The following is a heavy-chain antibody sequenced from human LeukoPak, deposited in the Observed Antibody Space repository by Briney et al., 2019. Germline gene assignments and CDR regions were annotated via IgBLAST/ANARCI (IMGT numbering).Heavy chain of an antibody. CDR3: ARDLGLLWFGEVYYGMDV. J-gene: IGHJ6*02. V-gene: IGHV3-11*01. D-gene: IGHD3-10*01. Sequence: GGSLRLSCAASGFTFSDYYMSWIRQAPGKGLEWVSYISSSGSTIYYADSVKGRFTISRDNAKNSLYLQMNSLRAEDTAVYYCARDLGLLWFGEVYYGMDVWGQGTTVTVSS. CDR2: ISSSGSTI. CDR1: GFTFSDYY.